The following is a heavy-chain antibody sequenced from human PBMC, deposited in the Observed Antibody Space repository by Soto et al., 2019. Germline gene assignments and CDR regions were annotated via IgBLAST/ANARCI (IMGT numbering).Heavy chain of an antibody. CDR3: ARATRYFGSFDS. D-gene: IGHD2-2*01. V-gene: IGHV3-53*01. J-gene: IGHJ4*02. Sequence: ESGGGLIQPGGSLRLSCVASGFSVTSNYMTWVSQAPGKGLEWVSILYTGGSTYYSDSVKGRSTISRDTPKNTVFLQLNSLRAEDTAIYYCARATRYFGSFDSWGQGTLVSVAS. CDR1: GFSVTSNY. CDR2: LYTGGST.